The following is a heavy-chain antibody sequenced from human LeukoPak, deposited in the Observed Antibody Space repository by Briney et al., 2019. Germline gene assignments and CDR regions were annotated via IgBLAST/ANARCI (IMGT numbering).Heavy chain of an antibody. V-gene: IGHV4-59*01. Sequence: SETLSLTCTVSGGSISSYYWSWIRQPPGKGLEWIGYIYYSGSTNYNPSLKSRVTISVDTSKNQFSLKLSSVTAADTAVYYCARAAYYGSSYYFDYWGQGTLVTVSS. CDR3: ARAAYYGSSYYFDY. CDR1: GGSISSYY. CDR2: IYYSGST. D-gene: IGHD3-10*01. J-gene: IGHJ4*02.